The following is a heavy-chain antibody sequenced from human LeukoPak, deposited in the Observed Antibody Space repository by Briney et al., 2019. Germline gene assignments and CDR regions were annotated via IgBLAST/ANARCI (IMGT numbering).Heavy chain of an antibody. CDR1: GLTFSTHW. V-gene: IGHV3-7*01. CDR3: ACRPSAISYYGVFDF. J-gene: IGHJ4*02. D-gene: IGHD3-22*01. Sequence: GESLRLSCAVSGLTFSTHWMSWVRQAPGKGLEWVANIKQDGSDKYYVDSVKGRFTISRDNARNSLYLQMNSLRAEDTAVYYCACRPSAISYYGVFDFWGQGTLVTVSS. CDR2: IKQDGSDK.